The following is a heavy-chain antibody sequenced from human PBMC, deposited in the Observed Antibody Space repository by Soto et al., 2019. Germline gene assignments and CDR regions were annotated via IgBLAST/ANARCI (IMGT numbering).Heavy chain of an antibody. CDR1: GFTFSIYD. D-gene: IGHD2-15*01. Sequence: GGSLRLSCAASGFTFSIYDMHWVRQIAGKGLEWVSAIGAGGETYYLGSVKGRFTISRENAENSLYLQMNSLRVGDTAAYFCARRFCSGANCPGIGFDYWGQGALVTVSS. J-gene: IGHJ4*02. CDR3: ARRFCSGANCPGIGFDY. V-gene: IGHV3-13*04. CDR2: IGAGGET.